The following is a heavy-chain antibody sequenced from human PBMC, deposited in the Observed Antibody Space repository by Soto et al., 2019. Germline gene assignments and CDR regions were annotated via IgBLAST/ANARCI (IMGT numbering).Heavy chain of an antibody. CDR2: IWYDGSNK. V-gene: IGHV3-33*01. CDR3: AREMYRSSSVYYYYGMDV. Sequence: QVQLVESGGGVVQPGRSLRLSCAASGFTFSSYGMHWVRQAPGKGLEWVAVIWYDGSNKYYADSVKGRFTISRDNPKNTLYLQMNSLRAEDTAVYYCAREMYRSSSVYYYYGMDVWGQGTTVTVSS. J-gene: IGHJ6*02. CDR1: GFTFSSYG. D-gene: IGHD6-6*01.